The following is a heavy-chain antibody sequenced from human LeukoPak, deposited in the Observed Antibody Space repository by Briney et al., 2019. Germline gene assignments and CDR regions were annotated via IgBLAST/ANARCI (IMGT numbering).Heavy chain of an antibody. V-gene: IGHV3-53*01. CDR3: ARGPGPSSHYYGSGSQFDY. J-gene: IGHJ4*02. CDR1: GFTFSNYA. CDR2: IYSGGST. D-gene: IGHD3-10*01. Sequence: HPGGSLRLSCAASGFTFSNYAMNWVRQAPGKGLEWVSVIYSGGSTFYADSVKGRFTISRDNSKNTLYLQMNSLRAEDTAVYYCARGPGPSSHYYGSGSQFDYWGQGTLVTVSS.